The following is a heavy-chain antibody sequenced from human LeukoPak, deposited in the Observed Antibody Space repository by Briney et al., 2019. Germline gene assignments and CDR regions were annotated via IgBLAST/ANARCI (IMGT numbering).Heavy chain of an antibody. Sequence: PGGSLRLSCAASGFTFSTYAMTWVRQAPGKGLEWVSGISGGDGDTNYADSVKGRFTISRDSSKNTLYLEMNSLRAEDTAVYFCAKGDWADYWGQGTLVTVSS. D-gene: IGHD2-21*02. CDR2: ISGGDGDT. CDR1: GFTFSTYA. CDR3: AKGDWADY. V-gene: IGHV3-23*01. J-gene: IGHJ4*02.